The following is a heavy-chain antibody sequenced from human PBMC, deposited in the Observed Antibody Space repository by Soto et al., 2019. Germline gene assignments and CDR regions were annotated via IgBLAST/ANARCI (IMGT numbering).Heavy chain of an antibody. J-gene: IGHJ4*02. Sequence: GGSLRLSCAASGFIFNEYGMHWVRQAPGKGLEWVAVIWYDGSNKYYADSVRGRFTFSRDNSRNTMSLQMNSLRVEDTAIYYCARWGSSGSNCNLNQRSFDLWGQGT. CDR3: ARWGSSGSNCNLNQRSFDL. CDR2: IWYDGSNK. V-gene: IGHV3-33*01. D-gene: IGHD1-7*01. CDR1: GFIFNEYG.